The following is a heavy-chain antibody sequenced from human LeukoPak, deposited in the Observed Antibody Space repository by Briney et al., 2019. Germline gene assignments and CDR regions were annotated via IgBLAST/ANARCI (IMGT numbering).Heavy chain of an antibody. CDR1: GGSISSYY. V-gene: IGHV4-59*01. D-gene: IGHD3-22*01. Sequence: PSETLSLTCTVSGGSISSYYWNWIRQPPGKGLEWIGYIYYSGITNYNPSLKSRVTISVDTSKNQFSLKLSSVTAADTAVYYCARFYDSSGYYHHDAFDIWGQGTMVTVSS. CDR3: ARFYDSSGYYHHDAFDI. CDR2: IYYSGIT. J-gene: IGHJ3*02.